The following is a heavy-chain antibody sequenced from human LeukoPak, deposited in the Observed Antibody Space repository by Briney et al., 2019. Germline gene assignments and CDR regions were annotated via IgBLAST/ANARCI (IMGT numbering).Heavy chain of an antibody. CDR2: IKQDGSEK. J-gene: IGHJ3*02. CDR1: GFTFSSYA. Sequence: PGGSLRLSCSASGFTFSSYAMHWVRQAPGKGLEWVANIKQDGSEKYYVDSVKGRFTISRDNAKNSLYLQMNSLRAEDTAVYYCARVQESAFDIWGQGTMVTVSS. CDR3: ARVQESAFDI. V-gene: IGHV3-7*03.